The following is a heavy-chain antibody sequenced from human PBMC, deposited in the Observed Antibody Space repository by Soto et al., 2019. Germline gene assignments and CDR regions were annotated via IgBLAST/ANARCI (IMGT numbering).Heavy chain of an antibody. Sequence: SETLSLTCTVSAGSISSYYWSWIRQTPGKGLEWIGYTYYIGSTNYNPSLKSRVTTSVDTSKSQFSLKLSSVTAADTAVYYCARAPTHILTERGNAFDIWGQGTMVTVSS. CDR3: ARAPTHILTERGNAFDI. D-gene: IGHD3-9*01. CDR2: TYYIGST. V-gene: IGHV4-59*01. CDR1: AGSISSYY. J-gene: IGHJ3*02.